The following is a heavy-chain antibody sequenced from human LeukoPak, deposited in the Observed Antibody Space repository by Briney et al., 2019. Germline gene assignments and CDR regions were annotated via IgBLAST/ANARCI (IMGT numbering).Heavy chain of an antibody. D-gene: IGHD2-21*02. CDR1: GFTFSSYS. V-gene: IGHV3-21*01. Sequence: GGSLRLSCAASGFTFSSYSMNWVRQAPGKGLEWVSSISSTSSCIYYADSVKGRFTISRDNAKNSLYLQMNSLRAEDTAVYYCARDRDCGGDCYVAFDMWGQGTMVTVSS. CDR3: ARDRDCGGDCYVAFDM. CDR2: ISSTSSCI. J-gene: IGHJ3*02.